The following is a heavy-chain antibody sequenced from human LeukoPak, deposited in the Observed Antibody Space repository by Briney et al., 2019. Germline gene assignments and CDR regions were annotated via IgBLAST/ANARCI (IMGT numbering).Heavy chain of an antibody. J-gene: IGHJ5*02. D-gene: IGHD2-15*01. CDR1: GGSVSRGSYY. V-gene: IGHV4-61*01. CDR2: IYYSGST. Sequence: SETQSLTCTVSGGSVSRGSYYWSWIRQPPGKGLEWIGYIYYSGSTNYNPSLKSRVTISVDTSKNQFSLKLSSATAADTAVYYCARDPRSSGYCSGGSCADWFDPWGQGSLVTVSS. CDR3: ARDPRSSGYCSGGSCADWFDP.